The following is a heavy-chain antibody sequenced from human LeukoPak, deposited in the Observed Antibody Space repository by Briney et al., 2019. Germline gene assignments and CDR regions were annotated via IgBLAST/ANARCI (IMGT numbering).Heavy chain of an antibody. CDR2: THHTGST. J-gene: IGHJ5*02. Sequence: SETLSLTCAVYGGSFSGHYWSWIHQPPGKGLEWIGETHHTGSTYYNPSLQSRVTISGDTSKNQISLKLNSVTAADTAVYYCAREPGYCSGGGCYGGWFDPWGQGTLVIVSS. CDR3: AREPGYCSGGGCYGGWFDP. V-gene: IGHV4-34*01. CDR1: GGSFSGHY. D-gene: IGHD2-15*01.